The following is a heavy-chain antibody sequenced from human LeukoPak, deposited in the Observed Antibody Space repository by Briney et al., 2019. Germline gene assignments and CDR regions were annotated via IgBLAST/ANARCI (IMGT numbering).Heavy chain of an antibody. CDR1: GGSISSRSYY. CDR3: ARGAKTQWLALLNRFDP. D-gene: IGHD6-19*01. V-gene: IGHV4-39*07. CDR2: LYYSGST. J-gene: IGHJ5*02. Sequence: SETLSLTCSVSGGSISSRSYYWGWIRQPPGKGLEWIGTLYYSGSTHYNPSLKSRVTISVDTSKNQFSLKLSSVTAADTAVYYCARGAKTQWLALLNRFDPWGQGTLVTVSS.